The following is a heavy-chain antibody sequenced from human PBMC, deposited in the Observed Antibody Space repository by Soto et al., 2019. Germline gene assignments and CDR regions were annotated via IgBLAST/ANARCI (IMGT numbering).Heavy chain of an antibody. J-gene: IGHJ6*02. CDR1: GSTVSGHW. Sequence: EVQLVESGGGSVQPGGSLRLSCEASGSTVSGHWMHWVRQEPGRGLVWVSLISPDGSVTTYADSVKGRFTISRDNAKNTLTLQMNSLRAEDTAVYYCARGINYAMDVWGQGTTVTVSS. CDR3: ARGINYAMDV. V-gene: IGHV3-74*01. CDR2: ISPDGSVT.